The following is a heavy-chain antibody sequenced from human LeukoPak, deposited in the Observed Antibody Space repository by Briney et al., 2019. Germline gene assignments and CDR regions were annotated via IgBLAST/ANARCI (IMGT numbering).Heavy chain of an antibody. CDR3: ARVIITIFGVVDAFDI. D-gene: IGHD3-3*01. Sequence: ASVKISCKASGYTFTSYDINWVRQATGQGLEWMGRMNPNSGNTGYAQKFQGRVTITRNTSISTAYMELSSLRSEDTAVYYCARVIITIFGVVDAFDIWGQGTMVTVSS. CDR1: GYTFTSYD. CDR2: MNPNSGNT. V-gene: IGHV1-8*03. J-gene: IGHJ3*02.